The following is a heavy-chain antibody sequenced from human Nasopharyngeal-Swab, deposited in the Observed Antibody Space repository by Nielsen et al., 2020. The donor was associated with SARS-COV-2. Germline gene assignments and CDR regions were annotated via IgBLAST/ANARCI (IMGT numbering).Heavy chain of an antibody. CDR2: IKKKGDRYTT. D-gene: IGHD1-26*01. V-gene: IGHV3-72*01. J-gene: IGHJ4*02. CDR1: GFRFSDYF. CDR3: GRDNYYKLDY. Sequence: GEPLKISCEASGFRFSDYFMDWVRQAPGKGPEWVGRIKKKGDRYTTEYAASVKGRFTISRDDSKNSLYLQMNSLKTEDTAVYYCGRDNYYKLDYWGQGTLVTVSS.